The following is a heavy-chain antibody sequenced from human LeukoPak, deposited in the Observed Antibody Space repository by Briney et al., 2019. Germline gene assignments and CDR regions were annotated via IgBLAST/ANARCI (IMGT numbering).Heavy chain of an antibody. Sequence: SVKVSCKASRGTFSSYAISWVRQAPGQGLEWMGGIIPIVGTANYAQKFQGRVTITADESTSTAYMELSSLRSEDTAVYYCARASIVATISYYYYGMDVWGKGTTVTVSS. J-gene: IGHJ6*04. V-gene: IGHV1-69*13. CDR3: ARASIVATISYYYYGMDV. CDR2: IIPIVGTA. CDR1: RGTFSSYA. D-gene: IGHD5-12*01.